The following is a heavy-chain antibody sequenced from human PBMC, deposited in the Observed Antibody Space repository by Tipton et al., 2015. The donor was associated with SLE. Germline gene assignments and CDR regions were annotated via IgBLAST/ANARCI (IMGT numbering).Heavy chain of an antibody. CDR2: IYSCGST. CDR1: GFTFNSYA. D-gene: IGHD3-9*01. J-gene: IGHJ4*02. Sequence: SLRLSCAASGFTFNSYAMSWVRQAPGKGLEWVSVIYSCGSTYYADSVKGRFSISRENSKNTLYLQMNSLRPEDTAVYYCAKTGDSWDVLRYFDWSPYYFDYWGQGTLVTVSS. CDR3: AKTGDSWDVLRYFDWSPYYFDY. V-gene: IGHV3-23*03.